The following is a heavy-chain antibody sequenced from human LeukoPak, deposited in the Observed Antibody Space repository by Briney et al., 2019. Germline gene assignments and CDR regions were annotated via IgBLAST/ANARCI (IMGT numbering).Heavy chain of an antibody. CDR2: ISGSGGST. CDR3: AKKPVPITMIIY. CDR1: GFTFSSYA. D-gene: IGHD3-22*01. V-gene: IGHV3-23*01. J-gene: IGHJ4*02. Sequence: GGSLRLSCAASGFTFSSYAMSWVRQAPGKGLEWVSAISGSGGSTYYADSVKGRFTISRYNSKNTLYLKMNSLRAEDTAVYYCAKKPVPITMIIYWGQGTLVTVSS.